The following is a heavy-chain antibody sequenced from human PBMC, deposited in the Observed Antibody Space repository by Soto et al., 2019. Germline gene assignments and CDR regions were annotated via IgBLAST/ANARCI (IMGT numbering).Heavy chain of an antibody. V-gene: IGHV1-3*01. Sequence: ASVKVSCKASGYTFTSYAMHWVRQAPGQRLEWMGWINAGNGNTKYSQKFQGRVAITRDTSASTAYMELSSLRSEDTAVYYCARGPLGWLGDYYYYGMDVWGQGTTVTVSS. D-gene: IGHD6-19*01. J-gene: IGHJ6*02. CDR3: ARGPLGWLGDYYYYGMDV. CDR2: INAGNGNT. CDR1: GYTFTSYA.